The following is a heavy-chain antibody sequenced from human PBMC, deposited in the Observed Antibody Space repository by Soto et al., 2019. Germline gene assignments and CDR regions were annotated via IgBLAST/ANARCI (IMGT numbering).Heavy chain of an antibody. CDR2: IDGSGGIT. J-gene: IGHJ5*02. CDR1: GFTFGTTD. Sequence: QLLQSVGGLVQPGGSLTLSCAASGFTFGTTDMSWVRQAPGEGLEWVSTIDGSGGITYYADSVKGRFTISRDNSRNTVYLQMNSLRGDDTALYYCVKNSGWFNTWVQGALVTVSS. CDR3: VKNSGWFNT. D-gene: IGHD3-10*01. V-gene: IGHV3-23*01.